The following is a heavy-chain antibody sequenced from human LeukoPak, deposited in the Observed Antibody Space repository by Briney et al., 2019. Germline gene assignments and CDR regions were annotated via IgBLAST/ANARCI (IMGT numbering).Heavy chain of an antibody. J-gene: IGHJ4*02. CDR3: AGGAWYYID. CDR1: GFTFTTYW. V-gene: IGHV3-7*01. Sequence: GGSLRLSCAPSGFTFTTYWMSWVRQAPGKGLEWLANIKPDGSEKNYVDSVRGRFTISRDNAKNSLYLEMNSLRAEDTAVYYCAGGAWYYIDWGQGTLVSVSS. CDR2: IKPDGSEK. D-gene: IGHD6-19*01.